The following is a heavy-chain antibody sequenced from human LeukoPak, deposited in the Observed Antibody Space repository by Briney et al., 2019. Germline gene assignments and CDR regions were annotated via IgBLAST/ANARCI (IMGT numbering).Heavy chain of an antibody. V-gene: IGHV3-30*18. CDR2: TSYDGSTK. CDR3: AKPADQHFDY. J-gene: IGHJ4*02. Sequence: GRSLRLSCVVSGFAFSTYGMHWVRQAPGNGLEWVALTSYDGSTKYYADAVKGRFTISKDNSRNTVYLQMNSLKVEDTATYYCAKPADQHFDYWGQGTLVIVSS. CDR1: GFAFSTYG.